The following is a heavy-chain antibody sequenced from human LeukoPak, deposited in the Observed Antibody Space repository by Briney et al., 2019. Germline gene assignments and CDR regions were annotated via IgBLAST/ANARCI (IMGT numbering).Heavy chain of an antibody. J-gene: IGHJ4*02. CDR3: ARVRGYSYGTGFDY. D-gene: IGHD5-18*01. Sequence: ASVKVSCKAPGYTFTSYYMHWVRQAPGQGLEWMGWISAYNGNTNYAQKLQGRVTMTTDTSTSTAYMGLRSLRSDDTAVYYCARVRGYSYGTGFDYWGQGTLVTVSS. CDR1: GYTFTSYY. CDR2: ISAYNGNT. V-gene: IGHV1-18*04.